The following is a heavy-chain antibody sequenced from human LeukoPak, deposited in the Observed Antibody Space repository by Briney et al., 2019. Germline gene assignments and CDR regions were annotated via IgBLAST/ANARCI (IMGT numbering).Heavy chain of an antibody. V-gene: IGHV3-53*01. CDR3: AASMEYSGSYSLDY. J-gene: IGHJ4*02. CDR2: IYSGGST. CDR1: GFTVSSNY. Sequence: GGSLRLSCAASGFTVSSNYMSWVRQAPGKGLEWVSVIYSGGSTYYADSVKGRFTISRDNSKNTLYLQMNSLRAEDTAVYYCAASMEYSGSYSLDYWGQGTLVTVSS. D-gene: IGHD1-26*01.